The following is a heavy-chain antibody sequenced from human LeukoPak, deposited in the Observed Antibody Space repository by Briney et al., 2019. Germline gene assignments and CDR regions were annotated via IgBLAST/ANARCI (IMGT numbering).Heavy chain of an antibody. D-gene: IGHD6-13*01. V-gene: IGHV3-23*01. J-gene: IGHJ4*02. CDR3: ARNLLGWQQLVSDY. Sequence: GGSLRLSCAASGFTFSSSAMSWVRQAPGKGLEWVSAISNNGGYTYYADSVQGRFTISRDNSKSTLCLQMNSLRAEDTAVYYCARNLLGWQQLVSDYWGQGTLVTVSS. CDR2: ISNNGGYT. CDR1: GFTFSSSA.